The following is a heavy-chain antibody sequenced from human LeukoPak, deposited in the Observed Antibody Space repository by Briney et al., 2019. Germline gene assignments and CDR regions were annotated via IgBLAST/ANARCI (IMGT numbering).Heavy chain of an antibody. Sequence: VKVXCKASGYTFTSYDINWVRQATGQGLEXMGWVNPNSGNTGYAQKFQGTVTMTRNTSISTAYMELSSLRSEDTAVYYCARASRVGTPHRRVGATGYWGQGTLVTVSS. J-gene: IGHJ4*02. CDR1: GYTFTSYD. V-gene: IGHV1-8*01. D-gene: IGHD1-26*01. CDR3: ARASRVGTPHRRVGATGY. CDR2: VNPNSGNT.